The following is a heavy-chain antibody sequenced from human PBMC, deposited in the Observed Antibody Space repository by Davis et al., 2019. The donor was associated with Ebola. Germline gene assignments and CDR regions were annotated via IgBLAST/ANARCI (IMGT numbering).Heavy chain of an antibody. J-gene: IGHJ6*02. CDR3: ARRLYYYGMDL. Sequence: MPSETLSLTCDVSGDSITSSHWWSWVRQPPGKGLEWVGEIFHDGSTNYNPSLNSRVTMSVDQSKNQFSLQLTSVTAADTAVYYCARRLYYYGMDLWGQGTTVTVSS. CDR2: IFHDGST. V-gene: IGHV4-4*02. CDR1: GDSITSSHW.